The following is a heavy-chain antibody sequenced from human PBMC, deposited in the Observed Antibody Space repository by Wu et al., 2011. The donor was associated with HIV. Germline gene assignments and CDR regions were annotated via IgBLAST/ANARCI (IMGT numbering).Heavy chain of an antibody. V-gene: IGHV1-2*02. Sequence: QVQLVQSGAEVRKPGASVKVSCKASGYTFTGFYVHWVRQAPGQGLEWMGWINPNSGGTNYAQKFQDRATLSRDTSINTAYMDLSSLRSDDTAVYYCARDPGIAPTGMFGWGQGTLVTVSS. D-gene: IGHD6-13*01. CDR3: ARDPGIAPTGMFG. J-gene: IGHJ4*02. CDR1: GYTFTGFY. CDR2: INPNSGGT.